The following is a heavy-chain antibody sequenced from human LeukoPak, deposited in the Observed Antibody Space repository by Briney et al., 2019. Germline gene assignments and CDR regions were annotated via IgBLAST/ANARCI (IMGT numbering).Heavy chain of an antibody. J-gene: IGHJ6*03. V-gene: IGHV1-69*05. CDR2: ITPIFGTA. Sequence: SVKVSCKASGGTFSSYAISWVRQAPGQGLEWMGRITPIFGTANYAQKFQGRVTITTDESTSTAYMELSSLRSEDTAVYYCARDGYYGSGSATLYYYYMDVWGKGTTVTVSS. CDR3: ARDGYYGSGSATLYYYYMDV. D-gene: IGHD3-10*01. CDR1: GGTFSSYA.